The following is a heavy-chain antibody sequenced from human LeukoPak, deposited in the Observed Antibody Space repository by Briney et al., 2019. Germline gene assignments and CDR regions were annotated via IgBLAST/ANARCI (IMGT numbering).Heavy chain of an antibody. D-gene: IGHD3-22*01. J-gene: IGHJ3*02. Sequence: SETLSLTCTVSGYSINSGYFWVWVRQPPGKGLEWIGSANHRGSTHYNPSLQSRVTISVDTSKNQFSLKLSSVTAADTAVYYCARHRLSEGSYYDSSGYEDDAFDIWGQGTMVTVSS. CDR1: GYSINSGYF. CDR3: ARHRLSEGSYYDSSGYEDDAFDI. V-gene: IGHV4-38-2*02. CDR2: ANHRGST.